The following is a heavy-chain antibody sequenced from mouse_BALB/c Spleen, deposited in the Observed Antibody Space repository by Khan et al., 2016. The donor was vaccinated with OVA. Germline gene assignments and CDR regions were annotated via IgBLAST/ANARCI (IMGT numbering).Heavy chain of an antibody. D-gene: IGHD1-1*02. Sequence: QVQLQQSGPELVKPGASVKMSCKTSGYTFTDYVINWMKQRPGQGLEWIGEIYPGSGSTYYHEKFKDTSTLTADKSSRTAYMQLSSLTSVDSAVYFCAKNYASWFAYWGQGTLGTVSA. V-gene: IGHV1-77*01. J-gene: IGHJ3*01. CDR1: GYTFTDYV. CDR2: IYPGSGST. CDR3: AKNYASWFAY.